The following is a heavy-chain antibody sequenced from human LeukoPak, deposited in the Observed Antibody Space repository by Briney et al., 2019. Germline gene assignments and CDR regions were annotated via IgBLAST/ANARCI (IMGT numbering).Heavy chain of an antibody. CDR3: ARVGATWYFQH. Sequence: GRSLRLSCAASAFTFSVYSVTWIRQAPGKGLEWVSYISSSSSDTNYADSVRGRFTISRDNANKSLYLQMNSLRDEDTAVYYCARVGATWYFQHWGQGALVTVSS. CDR1: AFTFSVYS. D-gene: IGHD1-26*01. J-gene: IGHJ1*01. V-gene: IGHV3-11*06. CDR2: ISSSSSDT.